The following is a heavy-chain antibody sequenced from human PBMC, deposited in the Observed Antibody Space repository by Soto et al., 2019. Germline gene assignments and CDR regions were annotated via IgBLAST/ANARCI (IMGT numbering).Heavy chain of an antibody. CDR2: ISSGSSTI. V-gene: IGHV3-48*02. J-gene: IGHJ3*02. CDR3: ASVVYLHGLDM. CDR1: GFTFSSSS. Sequence: EVQLVESGGGLVQPGGSLRLSCAASGFTFSSSSMNWVRQAPGKGLEWVSYISSGSSTIYYADSVKGRFTISRDNAKNSLYLQMNSLRDDDTAVYHCASVVYLHGLDMWGQGTMVTVSP.